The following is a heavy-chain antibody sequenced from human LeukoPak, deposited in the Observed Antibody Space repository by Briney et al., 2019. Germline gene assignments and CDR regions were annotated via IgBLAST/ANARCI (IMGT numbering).Heavy chain of an antibody. CDR3: ARVKYYYGSGSYADVTYYYGMDV. D-gene: IGHD3-10*01. Sequence: ASVKVSCKASGYTFTSYGISWVRQAPGQGLEWMGWISAYNGNTNYAQKLQGRVTMITDTSTSTAYMELRSLRSDDTAVYYCARVKYYYGSGSYADVTYYYGMDVWGQGTTVTVSS. CDR2: ISAYNGNT. CDR1: GYTFTSYG. V-gene: IGHV1-18*01. J-gene: IGHJ6*02.